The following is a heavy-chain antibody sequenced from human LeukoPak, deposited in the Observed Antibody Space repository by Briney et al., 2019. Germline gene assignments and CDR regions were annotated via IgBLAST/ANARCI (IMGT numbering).Heavy chain of an antibody. D-gene: IGHD3-10*01. CDR3: ARGSPTSLWFGELGEGSVDY. V-gene: IGHV3-30-3*01. CDR2: XXXXXSKH. CDR1: GFTFSSXX. J-gene: IGHJ4*02. Sequence: GRSLRLSCAASGFTFSSXXXXXXRQXXXXXXXXXXXXXXXXSKHYXADSVKRXXXXXXDNSKNTLYLQMNSLRAEDTAVYYCARGSPTSLWFGELGEGSVDYWDQGTRITVSS.